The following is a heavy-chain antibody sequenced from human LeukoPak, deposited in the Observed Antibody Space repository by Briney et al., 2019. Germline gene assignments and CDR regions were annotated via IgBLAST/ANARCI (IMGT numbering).Heavy chain of an antibody. Sequence: GGSLRLSYAASGFTFSGYWMTWVRQAPGKGLEWVANIKPDGSGKYYVDSVKGRFTISRDNAKNSLDLQMNGLRAEDTAVYYCVRDVGDYWGQGTLVTVSS. CDR3: VRDVGDY. J-gene: IGHJ4*02. CDR2: IKPDGSGK. V-gene: IGHV3-7*01. CDR1: GFTFSGYW.